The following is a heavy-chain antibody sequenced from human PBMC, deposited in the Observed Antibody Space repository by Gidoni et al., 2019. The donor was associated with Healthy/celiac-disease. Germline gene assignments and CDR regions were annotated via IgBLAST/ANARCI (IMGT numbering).Heavy chain of an antibody. CDR3: ARGGYGGYYYYYGMDV. J-gene: IGHJ6*02. CDR1: GSSFTSYW. V-gene: IGHV5-51*01. D-gene: IGHD5-18*01. Sequence: EVQLVQSGAEVKKPGESLKISCTGSGSSFTSYWIGWWRQMPGKGLEWRGISYPGYSDTRYSPSFQGQVTISADKAISTAYLQWSSLKASDTAMYYCARGGYGGYYYYYGMDVWGQGTTVTVSS. CDR2: SYPGYSDT.